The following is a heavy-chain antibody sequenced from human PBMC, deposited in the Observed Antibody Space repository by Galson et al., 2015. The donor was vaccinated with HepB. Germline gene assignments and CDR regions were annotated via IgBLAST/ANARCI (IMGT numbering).Heavy chain of an antibody. CDR1: GFTFSGYS. CDR2: ISSRGTYI. V-gene: IGHV3-21*01. Sequence: SLRLSCAASGFTFSGYSINWVRQAQGGGLGGVSSISSRGTYIYYADSVKGRFTISRDNAKNSLYLQMSSLRAEDTAVYYCARLSGSNGRYYFDYWGQGTLVTVSS. J-gene: IGHJ4*02. CDR3: ARLSGSNGRYYFDY. D-gene: IGHD1-26*01.